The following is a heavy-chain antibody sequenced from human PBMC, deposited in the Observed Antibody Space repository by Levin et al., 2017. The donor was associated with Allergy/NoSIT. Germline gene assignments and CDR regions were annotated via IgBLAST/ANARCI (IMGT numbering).Heavy chain of an antibody. CDR1: GYSITSHYF. J-gene: IGHJ4*02. D-gene: IGHD1-26*01. V-gene: IGHV4-38-2*02. CDR3: ARIVGASHIDS. Sequence: ASETLSLTCIVDGYSITSHYFWGWIRQPPGKGPQWIGSINHAGNTYYKPSLMSRVTMSVDTSKNQFSLKVMSVTAADTAVYYCARIVGASHIDSWGQGTLVTVSS. CDR2: INHAGNT.